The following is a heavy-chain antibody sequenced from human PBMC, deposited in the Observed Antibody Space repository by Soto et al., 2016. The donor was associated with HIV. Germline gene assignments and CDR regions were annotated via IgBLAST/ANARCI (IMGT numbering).Heavy chain of an antibody. CDR2: IYYSGNT. CDR1: GDSTRSYY. Sequence: QVQLQESGPGLVKPSETLSLTCNFSGDSTRSYYWNWVRQSPGKGLEWIGYIYYSGNTNYSPALKSRITISLDTSKSQFSLKINSMTTADTAVYYCAAWAVSSTAAHLDYWGQGILITVSS. V-gene: IGHV4-59*01. D-gene: IGHD6-6*01. J-gene: IGHJ4*02. CDR3: AAWAVSSTAAHLDY.